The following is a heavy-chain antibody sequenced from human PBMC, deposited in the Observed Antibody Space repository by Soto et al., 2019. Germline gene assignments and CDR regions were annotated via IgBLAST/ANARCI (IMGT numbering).Heavy chain of an antibody. CDR1: GFTFSSYS. Sequence: GGSLRLSCAASGFTFSSYSMNWVRQAPGKGLEWVSSISSSSSYIYYADSVKGRFTISRDNSKNTLYLQMNSLRAEDTAVYYCARGLIQLWFVVSFDYWGQGTLVTVSS. D-gene: IGHD5-18*01. V-gene: IGHV3-21*01. CDR3: ARGLIQLWFVVSFDY. CDR2: ISSSSSYI. J-gene: IGHJ4*02.